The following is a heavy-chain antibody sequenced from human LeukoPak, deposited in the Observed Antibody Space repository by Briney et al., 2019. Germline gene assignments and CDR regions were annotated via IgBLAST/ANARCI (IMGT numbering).Heavy chain of an antibody. CDR3: ARDPGRYFDWFLRAGYFDY. D-gene: IGHD3-9*01. V-gene: IGHV4-39*07. CDR1: RGSISSSSYY. CDR2: FYYSGST. Sequence: SETLSLTCTVSRGSISSSSYYWSWIRQPPGKGLEWIGSFYYSGSTYYNPSLKSRVTISVDTYKNQFSLKLSSVTAADTAVYYCARDPGRYFDWFLRAGYFDYWGQGTLVTVSS. J-gene: IGHJ4*02.